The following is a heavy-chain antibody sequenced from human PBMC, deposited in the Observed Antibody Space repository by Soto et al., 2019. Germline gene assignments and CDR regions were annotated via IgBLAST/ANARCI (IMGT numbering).Heavy chain of an antibody. Sequence: EVQLVESGGGLVQPGGSLRLSCAASGFTFSAYDMHWVRQATGKGLEWVSAIGTQHDTYYPDSVKGRFTISRDNAKNSFYFQMNSLRAGGTAVYYCARQASYWHGGGGWFDPWGQGTLVTVSS. J-gene: IGHJ5*02. CDR2: IGTQHDT. D-gene: IGHD2-8*02. CDR3: ARQASYWHGGGGWFDP. V-gene: IGHV3-13*01. CDR1: GFTFSAYD.